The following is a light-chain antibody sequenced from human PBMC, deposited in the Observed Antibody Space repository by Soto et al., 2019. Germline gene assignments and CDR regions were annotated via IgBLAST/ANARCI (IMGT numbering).Light chain of an antibody. Sequence: EIVVTQSPATLSVSPGDRATLSCRASQSIGIDLAWYQQKPGQAPRLLIYGTSTRATGVPARFSGIGSGTEFTRAISSLQSEDFAIYYCQQYNDWPYTFGQGTKLEIK. CDR3: QQYNDWPYT. CDR2: GTS. V-gene: IGKV3-15*01. CDR1: QSIGID. J-gene: IGKJ2*01.